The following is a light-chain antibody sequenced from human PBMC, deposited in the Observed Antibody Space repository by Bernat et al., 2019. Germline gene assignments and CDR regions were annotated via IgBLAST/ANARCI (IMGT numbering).Light chain of an antibody. CDR1: SSDVGGYNL. V-gene: IGLV2-23*02. Sequence: QSTLTQPASVSGSPGQSITISCSGASSDVGGYNLVSWYQQHPGKAPKLVIYEVTKRPAGVSDRFSGSKSGSTASLTISGLQAEDESNYYCWSYASSDTYVFGSGTRVTVL. CDR2: EVT. CDR3: WSYASSDTYV. J-gene: IGLJ1*01.